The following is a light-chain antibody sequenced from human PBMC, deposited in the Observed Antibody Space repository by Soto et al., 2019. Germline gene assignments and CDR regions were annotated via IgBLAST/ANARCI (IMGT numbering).Light chain of an antibody. CDR3: GTWDTSLSAVV. CDR2: DNN. CDR1: STNIKKNY. Sequence: QSVLTQPPSVSAAPGQKVTISCSGRSTNIKKNYVSWYQHLPGTAPKLLIYDNNERPSGIPDRFSGSKSGTSATLGITGLQTGDEADYYCGTWDTSLSAVVFGGGT. V-gene: IGLV1-51*01. J-gene: IGLJ2*01.